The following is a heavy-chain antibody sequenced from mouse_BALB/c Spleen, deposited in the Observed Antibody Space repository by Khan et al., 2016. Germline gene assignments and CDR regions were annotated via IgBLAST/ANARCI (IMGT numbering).Heavy chain of an antibody. CDR2: IYPGDGDT. Sequence: QVQLQQSGAELARPGASVKLSCKASGYTFTSYWMQWVKQRPGQGLEWIGAIYPGDGDTRYTQKFKGKATLTADKSSNTAYMQLSSLASQDSAVYYCAKGGSAMDYWGQGTSVTVSS. J-gene: IGHJ4*01. V-gene: IGHV1-87*01. CDR1: GYTFTSYW. CDR3: AKGGSAMDY.